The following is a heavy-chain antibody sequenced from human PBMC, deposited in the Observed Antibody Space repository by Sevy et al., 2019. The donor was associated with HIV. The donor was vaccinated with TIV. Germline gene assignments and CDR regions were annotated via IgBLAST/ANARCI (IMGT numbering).Heavy chain of an antibody. V-gene: IGHV3-21*01. CDR1: GFTFSSYS. D-gene: IGHD6-19*01. CDR2: ISSSSSYI. J-gene: IGHJ6*02. CDR3: ARDLGVAGTSGYYGMDV. Sequence: GGSLRLSCAASGFTFSSYSMNWVRQAPGKGLEWVSSISSSSSYIYYADSVKGRFTISRDNAKNSLYLQMNSLRAEDTAVYYCARDLGVAGTSGYYGMDVWGQGTTVTVSS.